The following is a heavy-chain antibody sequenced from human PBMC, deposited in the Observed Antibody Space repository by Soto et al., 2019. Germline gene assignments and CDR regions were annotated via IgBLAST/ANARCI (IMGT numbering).Heavy chain of an antibody. CDR1: GDSISNLDYF. CDR3: ARGRYCLTGRCFPNWFDS. CDR2: IYKSATT. Sequence: SETLSLTCSVSGDSISNLDYFWAWIRQPPGQALEYIGYIYKSATTYYNPSFESRVAISVDTSKSQFSLNVISVTAADTAVYFCARGRYCLTGRCFPNWFDSWGQGALVTVSS. D-gene: IGHD7-27*01. V-gene: IGHV4-30-4*01. J-gene: IGHJ5*01.